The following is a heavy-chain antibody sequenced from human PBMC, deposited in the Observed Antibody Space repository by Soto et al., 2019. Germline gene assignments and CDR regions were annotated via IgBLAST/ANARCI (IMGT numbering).Heavy chain of an antibody. D-gene: IGHD3-9*01. Sequence: EVQLVESGGGLVQPGGSLRLSCADSGFSFSSYWMHWVRQGPGKGLVWASRINTDGSSTNYVDSVKGRFTISRDNAKNTVYLQMNSLRAEDTAVYYCARSPGGYYIDWGQGTMVTVSS. J-gene: IGHJ3*01. V-gene: IGHV3-74*01. CDR2: INTDGSST. CDR3: ARSPGGYYID. CDR1: GFSFSSYW.